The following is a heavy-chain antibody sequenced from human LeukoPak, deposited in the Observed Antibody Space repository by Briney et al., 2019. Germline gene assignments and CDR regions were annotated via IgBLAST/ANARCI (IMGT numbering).Heavy chain of an antibody. CDR2: IYTSGST. CDR3: ARVPAPRYYYYYYMDV. CDR1: GGSISSGSYY. J-gene: IGHJ6*03. Sequence: SETLSLTCTVSGGSISSGSYYWSWIRQPAGKGLEWIGRIYTSGSTNYNPSLKSRVTISVDTSKNQFSLKLSSVTAADTAVYYCARVPAPRYYYYYYMDVWGKGTTVTVSS. V-gene: IGHV4-61*02.